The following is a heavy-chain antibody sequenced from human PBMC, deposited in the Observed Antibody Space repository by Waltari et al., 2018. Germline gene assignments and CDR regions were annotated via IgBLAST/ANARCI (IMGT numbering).Heavy chain of an antibody. CDR2: INHSGST. J-gene: IGHJ5*02. V-gene: IGHV4-34*01. Sequence: QVQLQQWGAGLLKPSETLSLTCAVYGGSFSGSYWIWIRQPPGTGLEWIGEINHSGSTNYNPSRKSRVTISVDTSKNQFSLKLSAVTAADTAVYYCARGRPMTTVTLRGWFDPWGQGTLVTVSS. CDR3: ARGRPMTTVTLRGWFDP. D-gene: IGHD4-17*01. CDR1: GGSFSGSY.